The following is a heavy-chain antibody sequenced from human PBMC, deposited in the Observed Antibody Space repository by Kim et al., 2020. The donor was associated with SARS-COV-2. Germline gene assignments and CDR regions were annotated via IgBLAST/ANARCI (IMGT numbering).Heavy chain of an antibody. J-gene: IGHJ4*02. D-gene: IGHD2-21*02. CDR1: GFTVSSNY. CDR3: ARVVVTAPYFDY. Sequence: GGSLRLSCAASGFTVSSNYMSWVRQAPGKGLEWVSVIYSGGSTYYADSVKGRFTISRDNSKNTLYLQMNSLRAEDTAVYYCARVVVTAPYFDYWGQGTLVTVSS. V-gene: IGHV3-66*02. CDR2: IYSGGST.